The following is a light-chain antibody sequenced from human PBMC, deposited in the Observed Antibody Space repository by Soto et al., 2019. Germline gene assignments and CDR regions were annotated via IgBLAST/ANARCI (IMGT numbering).Light chain of an antibody. CDR2: EVT. CDR3: SSYTTTNTWV. CDR1: SSDVGAYKY. J-gene: IGLJ3*02. Sequence: QSVLTQPASVSGSPGQSITLSCTGTSSDVGAYKYVCWYQQHPGKAPRLMIYEVTNRPSGVSTRFSGSKSGNTASLTISGLQTDDEAAYYCSSYTTTNTWVFGGGTKVTVL. V-gene: IGLV2-14*01.